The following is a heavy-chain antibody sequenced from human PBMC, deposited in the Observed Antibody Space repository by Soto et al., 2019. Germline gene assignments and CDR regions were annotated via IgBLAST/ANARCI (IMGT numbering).Heavy chain of an antibody. CDR2: INPNSGVT. CDR3: ARAYCGADCYSSFDY. CDR1: GYTFSDFY. J-gene: IGHJ4*02. V-gene: IGHV1-2*04. D-gene: IGHD2-21*02. Sequence: ASVKVSCKASGYTFSDFYTHWVRQAPGQGLEWMGWINPNSGVTKYAQKFQGWVTMTRDTSISTAYMELSRLTSDATAVYYCARAYCGADCYSSFDYWGQGTQVTVSS.